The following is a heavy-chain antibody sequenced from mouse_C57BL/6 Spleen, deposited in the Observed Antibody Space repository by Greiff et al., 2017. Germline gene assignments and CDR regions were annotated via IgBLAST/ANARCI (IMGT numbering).Heavy chain of an antibody. CDR3: ARNYYSNYGNDALDY. CDR2: ISSGSSTI. J-gene: IGHJ4*01. Sequence: DVQLVESGGGLVKPGGSLKLSCAASGFTFSDYGMHWVRQAPERGLEWVAYISSGSSTIYYADTVKGRFTISRDNARNTLFLQMTSLRSEDTAMYYCARNYYSNYGNDALDYWGQGTSVTVSS. V-gene: IGHV5-17*01. CDR1: GFTFSDYG. D-gene: IGHD2-5*01.